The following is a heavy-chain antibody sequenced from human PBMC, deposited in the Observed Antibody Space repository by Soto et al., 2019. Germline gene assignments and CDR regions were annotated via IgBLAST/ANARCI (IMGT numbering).Heavy chain of an antibody. J-gene: IGHJ6*02. V-gene: IGHV3-33*01. CDR3: ARDQFGRSGYETPEYYYYYGMDV. CDR2: IWYDGSNK. D-gene: IGHD5-12*01. CDR1: GFTFSSYG. Sequence: GGSLRLSCAASGFTFSSYGMHWVRQAPGKGLEWVAVIWYDGSNKYYADSVKGRFTISRDNSKNTLYLQMNSLRAEDTAVYYCARDQFGRSGYETPEYYYYYGMDVWGQGTTVTVSS.